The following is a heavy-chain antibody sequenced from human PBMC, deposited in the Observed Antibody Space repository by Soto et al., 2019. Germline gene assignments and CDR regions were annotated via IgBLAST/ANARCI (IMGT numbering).Heavy chain of an antibody. CDR1: GFTFSTYD. D-gene: IGHD6-25*01. J-gene: IGHJ4*02. V-gene: IGHV3-30*18. Sequence: QVQLVESGGGVVQPVRSLRLSGAASGFTFSTYDMHWVRQAPGKGLEWVAVISSDGSNEYYADSVKGRFTISRDNSKNTLYVQMNSLRAEDTAVYYCAKDLGDSSADDGADYWGQGTLVTVSS. CDR3: AKDLGDSSADDGADY. CDR2: ISSDGSNE.